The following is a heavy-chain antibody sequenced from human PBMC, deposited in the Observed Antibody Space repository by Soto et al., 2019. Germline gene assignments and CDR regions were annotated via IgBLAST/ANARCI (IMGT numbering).Heavy chain of an antibody. J-gene: IGHJ4*02. Sequence: PGGSLRLSCAVSGFAFSSYSINWVRQAPGKGLEWISSISNSGDTYYTDSLKGRLAISRDNAKNSVYLQMTSLRVEDTAVYYCARGADYTNSNFDFWGQGTLVTSPQ. V-gene: IGHV3-21*01. CDR2: ISNSGDT. CDR3: ARGADYTNSNFDF. D-gene: IGHD4-4*01. CDR1: GFAFSSYS.